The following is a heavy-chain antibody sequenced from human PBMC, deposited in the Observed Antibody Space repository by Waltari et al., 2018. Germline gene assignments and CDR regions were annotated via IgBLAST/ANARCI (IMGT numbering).Heavy chain of an antibody. CDR2: INPNGGGT. D-gene: IGHD6-13*01. J-gene: IGHJ4*02. Sequence: QVQLVQSGAEVKKPGASVKVSCKASGYTFTGYYMPWVRQAPGQGLEWMVRINPNGGGTNYAQKFQGRVTMTRDTSISTAYMELSRLRSDDTAVYYGAVSGIAETYYFDYWGQGTLVTVSS. V-gene: IGHV1-2*06. CDR3: AVSGIAETYYFDY. CDR1: GYTFTGYY.